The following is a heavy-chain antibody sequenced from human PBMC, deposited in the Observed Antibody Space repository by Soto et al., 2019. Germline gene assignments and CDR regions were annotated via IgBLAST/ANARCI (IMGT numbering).Heavy chain of an antibody. V-gene: IGHV4-59*12. D-gene: IGHD2-8*01. Sequence: SETLSLTCTVSGGSISSYYWSWIRQPPGKGLEWIGYIYYSGSTNYNPSLKSRVTISVDTSQNQLSLKLSSVTAADTAVYYCARCVHCSNGGRFDPWGLGALVTVSS. J-gene: IGHJ5*02. CDR3: ARCVHCSNGGRFDP. CDR1: GGSISSYY. CDR2: IYYSGST.